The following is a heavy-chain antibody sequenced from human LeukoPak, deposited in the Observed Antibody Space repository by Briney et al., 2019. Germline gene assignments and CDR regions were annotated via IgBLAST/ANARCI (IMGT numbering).Heavy chain of an antibody. D-gene: IGHD6-13*01. CDR1: GGSISSYY. Sequence: PSETLSLTCTVSGGSISSYYWSWIRQPPGKGLEWIGYIYYSGSTNYNPSLKSRVTISVDTSKNQFSLKLSSVTAADTAVYYCARWYSGSWTSWDIWGQGTMVTVSS. CDR2: IYYSGST. J-gene: IGHJ3*02. V-gene: IGHV4-59*01. CDR3: ARWYSGSWTSWDI.